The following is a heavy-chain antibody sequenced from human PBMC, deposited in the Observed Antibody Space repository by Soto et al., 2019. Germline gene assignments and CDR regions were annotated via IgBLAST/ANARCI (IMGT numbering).Heavy chain of an antibody. CDR2: ISGSGGAS. CDR3: AKGRGSSWTIDY. Sequence: GGSLRLSCAASGFNFRSYAMSWVRRAPGKGLEWVSAISGSGGASYFADSVRGRFTISRDNSKNTLYLQLSSLRVEDTAEYFCAKGRGSSWTIDYWGHGTLVTVSS. V-gene: IGHV3-23*01. J-gene: IGHJ4*01. D-gene: IGHD6-13*01. CDR1: GFNFRSYA.